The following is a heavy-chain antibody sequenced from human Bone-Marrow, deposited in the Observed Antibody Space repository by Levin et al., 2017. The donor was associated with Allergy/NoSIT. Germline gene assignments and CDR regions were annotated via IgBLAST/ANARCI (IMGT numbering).Heavy chain of an antibody. V-gene: IGHV3-33*01. Sequence: GESLKISCAASGFPFRTYAMHWVRQAPGKGLEWVAVTWYDGSNKFYADSVKGRFTISRDNAKNTLYLQMNSLRAEDTAVYYCVRDGDPGDDLWRGNWFDPWGQGTLVTVSS. CDR3: VRDGDPGDDLWRGNWFDP. D-gene: IGHD3-3*01. CDR2: TWYDGSNK. CDR1: GFPFRTYA. J-gene: IGHJ5*02.